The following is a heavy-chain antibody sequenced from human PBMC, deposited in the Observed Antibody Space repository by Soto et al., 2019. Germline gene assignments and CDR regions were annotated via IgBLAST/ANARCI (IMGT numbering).Heavy chain of an antibody. D-gene: IGHD5-18*01. CDR2: INPSGGST. CDR1: GYTFTSYY. V-gene: IGHV1-46*01. Sequence: SVKVSCKASGYTFTSYYMHWVRQAPGQGLEWMGIINPSGGSTSYAQKFQGRVTMTRDTSTGTAYMELGSLRSEDTAVYYCARGGRIVDTGSGYYYYHAMDVWGQGTTVTVSS. J-gene: IGHJ6*02. CDR3: ARGGRIVDTGSGYYYYHAMDV.